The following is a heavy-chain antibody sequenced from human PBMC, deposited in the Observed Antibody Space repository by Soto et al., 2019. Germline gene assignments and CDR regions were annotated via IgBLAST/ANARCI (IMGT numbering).Heavy chain of an antibody. CDR2: IIPIFGTA. J-gene: IGHJ6*02. CDR3: ASGDYDFWSGPGGGMDV. D-gene: IGHD3-3*01. V-gene: IGHV1-69*12. CDR1: GGTFSSYA. Sequence: QVQLVQSGAEVKKPGSTVKVSCKASGGTFSSYAISWVRQAPGQGLEWMGGIIPIFGTAHYAQKFQGRVTITADESTSTAYMELGSLRSEDTAVYYCASGDYDFWSGPGGGMDVWGQGTTVTVSS.